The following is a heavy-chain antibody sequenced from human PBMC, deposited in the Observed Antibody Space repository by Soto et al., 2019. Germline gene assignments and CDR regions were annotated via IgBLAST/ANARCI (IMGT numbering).Heavy chain of an antibody. CDR2: IKQDGSEK. CDR1: GFTFSSFW. Sequence: GGSLRLSCAASGFTFSSFWMTWVRQAPGKGLEWVANIKQDGSEKYYVDSVKGRFTISRDNARNSLFLEMKSLRSEDTAVYSCVRDRSGSYLEGFDYWGQGTLVTVSS. CDR3: VRDRSGSYLEGFDY. V-gene: IGHV3-7*01. J-gene: IGHJ4*02. D-gene: IGHD1-26*01.